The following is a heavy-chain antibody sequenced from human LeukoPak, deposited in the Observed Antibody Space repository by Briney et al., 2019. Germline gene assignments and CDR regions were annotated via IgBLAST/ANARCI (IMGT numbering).Heavy chain of an antibody. J-gene: IGHJ4*02. CDR3: ATANAATTRLDY. D-gene: IGHD1-1*01. CDR2: INPNSGVT. V-gene: IGHV1-2*02. Sequence: GASVKVSCKASGYTFTGYYMLWVRQAPGQGLEWMGWINPNSGVTNYAQSFQGRVTMTRDTSISTAYMELSSLRSDDTAVYYCATANAATTRLDYWGQGTLVTVSS. CDR1: GYTFTGYY.